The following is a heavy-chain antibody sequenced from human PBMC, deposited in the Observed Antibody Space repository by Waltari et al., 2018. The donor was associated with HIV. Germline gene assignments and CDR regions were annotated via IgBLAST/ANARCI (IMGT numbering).Heavy chain of an antibody. Sequence: QVQLVQSGAEVKKPGASVKVSCKASGYTFTSYAMHWVRQAPGQRLEWMGWINAGNGNTKYSQKFQGRVTITRDTSASTAYMELSSLRSEDTAVYYCARWGEQQGYYYYGMDVWGQGTTVTVSS. J-gene: IGHJ6*02. CDR2: INAGNGNT. V-gene: IGHV1-3*01. D-gene: IGHD6-13*01. CDR1: GYTFTSYA. CDR3: ARWGEQQGYYYYGMDV.